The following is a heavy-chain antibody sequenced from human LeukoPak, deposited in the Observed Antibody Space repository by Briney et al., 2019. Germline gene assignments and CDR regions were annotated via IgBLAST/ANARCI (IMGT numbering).Heavy chain of an antibody. CDR3: ARGTHYYNSSGYWYDGGDAFDI. J-gene: IGHJ3*02. CDR2: ISSSSSYI. D-gene: IGHD3-22*01. V-gene: IGHV3-21*01. Sequence: GGSLRLSCAASGFTFSSYSMNWVRQAPGKGLEWVSSISSSSSYIYYADSVKGRFTISRDNAKKSMYMQMNRLRAEDTAVYYCARGTHYYNSSGYWYDGGDAFDIWGQGTMVTASS. CDR1: GFTFSSYS.